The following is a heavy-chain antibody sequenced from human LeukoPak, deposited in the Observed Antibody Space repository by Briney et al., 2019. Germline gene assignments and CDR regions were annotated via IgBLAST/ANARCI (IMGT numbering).Heavy chain of an antibody. J-gene: IGHJ1*01. Sequence: GGSLRLSCAASGFTFSDYSMNWVRQAPGKGLEWVSSISRSSRHAYYAGSVKGRFTISRDNAKNSLYLQMNSLRAEDMAVYFCVRDLMGSGSTTAYLHHWGQGTLVTVSS. V-gene: IGHV3-21*01. D-gene: IGHD1-1*01. CDR2: ISRSSRHA. CDR3: VRDLMGSGSTTAYLHH. CDR1: GFTFSDYS.